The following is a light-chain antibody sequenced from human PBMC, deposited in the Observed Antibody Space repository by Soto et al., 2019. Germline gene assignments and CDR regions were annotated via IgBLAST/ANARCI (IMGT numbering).Light chain of an antibody. V-gene: IGKV1-39*01. J-gene: IGKJ4*01. Sequence: DIQMTQSPSSLSASVGNSVTITCRASQTISNYLNWYQQKPGKAPNLLIYGASSLQSGVPSRFSGSGSGTEFTLSISSLQPEDFATYYCQQSYSTPLTFGGGTKVEIK. CDR2: GAS. CDR3: QQSYSTPLT. CDR1: QTISNY.